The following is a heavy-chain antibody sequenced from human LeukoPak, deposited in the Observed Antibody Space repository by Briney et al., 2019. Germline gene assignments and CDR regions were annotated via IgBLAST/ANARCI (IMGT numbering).Heavy chain of an antibody. CDR3: ARHPYDILTGPSFDY. Sequence: QPGGSLRLSCAASGFTFSSDWMHWVRQAPGKGLVWVSRPNRDGRSTTYADSVKGRFTISRDNAKNTLYLQMNSLRAEDTAVYYCARHPYDILTGPSFDYWGQGTLVTVSS. V-gene: IGHV3-74*01. CDR1: GFTFSSDW. CDR2: PNRDGRST. J-gene: IGHJ4*02. D-gene: IGHD3-9*01.